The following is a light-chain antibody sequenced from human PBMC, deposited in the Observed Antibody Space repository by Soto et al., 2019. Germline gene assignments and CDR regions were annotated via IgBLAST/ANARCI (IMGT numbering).Light chain of an antibody. CDR2: TAS. CDR1: QGVYNY. V-gene: IGKV1-16*01. Sequence: DIQMTQSPSSLSASVGDRVTITCRASQGVYNYLAWFQQKPGKAPESLIYTASNLRSGVPSRFSGSGSGTDFTLTISNLQPEDFATYYCQQYNFYPLTFGQGTKVEI. CDR3: QQYNFYPLT. J-gene: IGKJ1*01.